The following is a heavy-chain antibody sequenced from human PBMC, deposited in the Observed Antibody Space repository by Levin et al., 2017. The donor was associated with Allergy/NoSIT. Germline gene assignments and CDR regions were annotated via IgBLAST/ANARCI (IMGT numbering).Heavy chain of an antibody. Sequence: SQTLSLTCAVYGGSFSGYYWTWIRQPPGKGLEWIVEINHSGSTNYNPSLKSRVTISVDTSKNHFSLRLSSVTAADTGVYHCARGRVDTGYWYFDLWGRGTLVTVSS. CDR1: GGSFSGYY. CDR3: ARGRVDTGYWYFDL. J-gene: IGHJ2*01. CDR2: INHSGST. V-gene: IGHV4-34*01. D-gene: IGHD5-18*01.